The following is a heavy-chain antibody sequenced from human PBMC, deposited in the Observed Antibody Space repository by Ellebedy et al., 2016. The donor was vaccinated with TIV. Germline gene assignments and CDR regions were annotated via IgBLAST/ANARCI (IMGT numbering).Heavy chain of an antibody. CDR3: ARDRSGYCSGGSCPRGDYYYYGMDV. CDR2: IYYSGST. Sequence: SETLSLTCTVSGGTVSSGSYYWSWIRQPPGKGLEWIGYIYYSGSTNYNPSLKSRVTISVDTSKNQFSLKLSSVTAADTAVYYCARDRSGYCSGGSCPRGDYYYYGMDVWGQGTTVTVSS. D-gene: IGHD2-15*01. CDR1: GGTVSSGSYY. V-gene: IGHV4-61*01. J-gene: IGHJ6*02.